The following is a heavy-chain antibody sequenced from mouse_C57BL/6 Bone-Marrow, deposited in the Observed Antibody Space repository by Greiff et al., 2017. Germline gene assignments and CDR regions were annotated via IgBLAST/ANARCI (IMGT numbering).Heavy chain of an antibody. V-gene: IGHV1-64*01. D-gene: IGHD2-5*01. CDR1: GYTFTSYW. Sequence: QVQLQQPGAELVKPGASVKLSCKASGYTFTSYWMHWVKQRPGQGLEWIGMIHPNSGSTNYNEKFKSKATLTVDKSSSTAYMQLSSLTSEDSAVYYCAREEAYYSNYVWFAYWGQGTLVTVSA. CDR2: IHPNSGST. CDR3: AREEAYYSNYVWFAY. J-gene: IGHJ3*01.